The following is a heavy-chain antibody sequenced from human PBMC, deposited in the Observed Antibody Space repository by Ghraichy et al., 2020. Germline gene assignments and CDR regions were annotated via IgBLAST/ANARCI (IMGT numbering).Heavy chain of an antibody. J-gene: IGHJ4*02. V-gene: IGHV3-30*18. D-gene: IGHD3-10*01. Sequence: GESLNISCAASGFTFSSYGMHWVRQAPGKGLEWVAVISYDGSNKYYADSVKGRFTISRDNSKNTLYLQMNSLRAEDTAVYYCAKDGQDRVRGVFDYWGQGTLVTVSS. CDR2: ISYDGSNK. CDR1: GFTFSSYG. CDR3: AKDGQDRVRGVFDY.